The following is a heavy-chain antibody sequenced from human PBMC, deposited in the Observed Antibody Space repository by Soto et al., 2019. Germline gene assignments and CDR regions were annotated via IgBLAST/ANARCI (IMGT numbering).Heavy chain of an antibody. J-gene: IGHJ4*02. V-gene: IGHV3-48*03. CDR2: ISSSGSTI. D-gene: IGHD5-18*01. Sequence: GGSLRLSCAASGFTFSSYEMNWVRQAPGKGLEWVSYISSSGSTIYYADSVKGRFTISRDNAKNSLYLQMNSLRAEDTAVYYCARDVDTAMARGYWGQGTLVTVTS. CDR3: ARDVDTAMARGY. CDR1: GFTFSSYE.